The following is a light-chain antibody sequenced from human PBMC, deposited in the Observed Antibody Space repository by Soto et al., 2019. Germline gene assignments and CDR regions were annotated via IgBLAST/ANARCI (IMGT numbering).Light chain of an antibody. J-gene: IGKJ4*01. V-gene: IGKV4-1*01. CDR3: QQYNNWPLLT. CDR2: WAS. CDR1: QSILYTSNNKNC. Sequence: DIVMTQSPDSLAVSLGERATINCKSSQSILYTSNNKNCLAWYQQKPGQPPKLLIYWASTRESGVPVRFSGSGSGTDFTLTISSLQSEDFAVYYCQQYNNWPLLTFGGGTKVDIK.